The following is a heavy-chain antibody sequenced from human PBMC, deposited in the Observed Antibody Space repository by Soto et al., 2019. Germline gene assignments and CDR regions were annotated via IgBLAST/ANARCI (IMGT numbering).Heavy chain of an antibody. CDR3: ARDGRRQLRLQDYGIDV. D-gene: IGHD1-26*01. Sequence: EVQLVESGGGLVQPGGSLRLSCAASGFTFISYWMSWVRQAPGKGLEWVANIKQDGSEKYYVDSVKGRFTISRDNAKNSLYLQMNSMRAEDTAVYYCARDGRRQLRLQDYGIDVWGQGTTVTVS. CDR1: GFTFISYW. J-gene: IGHJ6*02. CDR2: IKQDGSEK. V-gene: IGHV3-7*01.